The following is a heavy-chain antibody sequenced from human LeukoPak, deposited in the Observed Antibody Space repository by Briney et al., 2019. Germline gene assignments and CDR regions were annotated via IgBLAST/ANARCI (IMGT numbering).Heavy chain of an antibody. CDR2: IQSDGGNE. D-gene: IGHD7-27*01. CDR1: GFSFSTSG. V-gene: IGHV3-30*02. Sequence: GGSLRLSCAASGFSFSTSGMHWIRQAPGKGLEWVAFIQSDGGNEYYADPVKGRFTISRDNSKNTVHLQMNSLRAEDTAMYYCVRDGAHWDLDYWGQGTLVTVSS. CDR3: VRDGAHWDLDY. J-gene: IGHJ4*02.